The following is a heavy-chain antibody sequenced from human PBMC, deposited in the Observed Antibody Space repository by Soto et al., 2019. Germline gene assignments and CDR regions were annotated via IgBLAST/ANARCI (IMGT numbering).Heavy chain of an antibody. Sequence: QVQLVQSGAEVKKPGASVKVSCKASGYPFTSHDINWMRQATGQGLEWMGWMNPNSGHTNYAQKFQGRVTLTRDTSISTAYMELTRLRSEDTAIYYCASDMSTTWGQGTLVTVSS. CDR1: GYPFTSHD. CDR3: ASDMSTT. J-gene: IGHJ5*02. V-gene: IGHV1-8*01. CDR2: MNPNSGHT. D-gene: IGHD2-2*01.